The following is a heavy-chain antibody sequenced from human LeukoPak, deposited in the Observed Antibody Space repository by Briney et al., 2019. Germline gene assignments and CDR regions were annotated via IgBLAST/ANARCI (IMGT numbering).Heavy chain of an antibody. CDR2: IYTSGST. CDR1: GGSISSYY. CDR3: ARARAVAGPYYFDY. J-gene: IGHJ4*02. D-gene: IGHD6-19*01. Sequence: SETLSLTCTVSGGSISSYYWSWIQQPAGKGLEWIGRIYTSGSTNYNPSLKSRVTMSVDTSKNQFSLKLSSVTAADTAVYYCARARAVAGPYYFDYWGQGTLVTVSS. V-gene: IGHV4-4*07.